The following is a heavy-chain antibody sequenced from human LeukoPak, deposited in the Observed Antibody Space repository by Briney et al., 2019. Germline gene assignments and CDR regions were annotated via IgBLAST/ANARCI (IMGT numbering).Heavy chain of an antibody. CDR3: ARADPYYYYMDV. CDR1: GGSISSYY. CDR2: IYYSGST. J-gene: IGHJ6*03. Sequence: SETLSLTCTVSGGSISSYYWSWNRQPPGKGLEWIGYIYYSGSTNYNPSLKSRVTISVDTSKNQFSLKLSSVTAADTAVYYCARADPYYYYMDVWGKGTTVTVSS. V-gene: IGHV4-59*01.